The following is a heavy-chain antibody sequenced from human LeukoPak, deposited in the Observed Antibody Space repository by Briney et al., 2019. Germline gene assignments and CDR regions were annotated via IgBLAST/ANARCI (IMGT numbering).Heavy chain of an antibody. J-gene: IGHJ4*02. D-gene: IGHD1-1*01. CDR3: ANFDRTATYFDS. CDR1: GFTFDNYS. Sequence: GGSLRLSCVVSGFTFDNYSMMGVRQPPRRGREGVSSISYSGGETYSADSVKGRFIISRDSSQNTLYLQMDSLGADDTAVYYCANFDRTATYFDSRGPRTLVTVSS. CDR2: ISYSGGET. V-gene: IGHV3-23*01.